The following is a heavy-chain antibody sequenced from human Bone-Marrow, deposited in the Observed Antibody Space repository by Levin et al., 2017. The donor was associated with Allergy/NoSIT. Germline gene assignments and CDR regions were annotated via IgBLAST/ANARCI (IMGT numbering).Heavy chain of an antibody. D-gene: IGHD3-3*01. J-gene: IGHJ3*02. V-gene: IGHV1-69*06. Sequence: KISCKASGGTFSSYAISWVRQAPGQGLEWMGGIIPIFGTANYAQKFQGRVTITADKSTSTAYMELSSLRSEDTAVYYCARDESDYDFWSGYPIDAFDIWGQGTMVTVSS. CDR3: ARDESDYDFWSGYPIDAFDI. CDR2: IIPIFGTA. CDR1: GGTFSSYA.